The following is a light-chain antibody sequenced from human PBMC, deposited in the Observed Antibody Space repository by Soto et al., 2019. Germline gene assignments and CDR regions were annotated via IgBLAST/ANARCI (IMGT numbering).Light chain of an antibody. CDR3: QQNRDYLS. V-gene: IGKV1-5*01. J-gene: IGKJ1*01. CDR1: QSISSG. CDR2: DAS. Sequence: ASVGDRVTLTCRASQSISSGLAGYQQKPGKAPQRRISDASSLQSGVPSRFSGSGSGAEFTLTISSLRHADFATSYYQQNRDYLSFGHGTNVEIK.